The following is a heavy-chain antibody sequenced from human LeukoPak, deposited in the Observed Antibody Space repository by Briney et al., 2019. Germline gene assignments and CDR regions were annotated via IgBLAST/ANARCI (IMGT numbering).Heavy chain of an antibody. J-gene: IGHJ4*02. CDR3: AREAWLVRDY. V-gene: IGHV3-21*01. CDR2: ISSSSSYI. D-gene: IGHD6-19*01. CDR1: GFTFSSYS. Sequence: GGSLRLSCAASGFTFSSYSINWVRQAPGKGLEWVSSISSSSSYIYYADSVKGRFTISRDNAKNSLYLQMNSLRAEDMAVYYCAREAWLVRDYWGQGTLVTVSS.